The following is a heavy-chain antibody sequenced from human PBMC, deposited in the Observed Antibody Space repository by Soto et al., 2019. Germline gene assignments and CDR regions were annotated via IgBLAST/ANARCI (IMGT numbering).Heavy chain of an antibody. Sequence: QVQLVESGGGVVQPGRSLRLSCAASGFTFSSYAMHWVRQAPGKGLEWVAVISYDGSNKYYADSVKGRFTISRDNSKNTLYLQMNCLRAEDTAVYYCARDRRSSSWYSWGMDVWGQGTTVTVSS. CDR3: ARDRRSSSWYSWGMDV. CDR1: GFTFSSYA. CDR2: ISYDGSNK. D-gene: IGHD6-13*01. J-gene: IGHJ6*02. V-gene: IGHV3-30-3*01.